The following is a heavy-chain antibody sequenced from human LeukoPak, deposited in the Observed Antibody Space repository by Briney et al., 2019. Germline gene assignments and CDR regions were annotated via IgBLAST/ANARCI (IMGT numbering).Heavy chain of an antibody. CDR3: ASRGYGSGSTLGFDY. J-gene: IGHJ4*02. Sequence: SVKVSCKASGGTFSSYAISWVRQAPGQGLEWIGGIIPIFGTANYAQKFQGRVTITADESTSTAYMELSSPRSEDTAVYYCASRGYGSGSTLGFDYWGQGTLVTVSS. D-gene: IGHD3-10*01. CDR2: IIPIFGTA. V-gene: IGHV1-69*13. CDR1: GGTFSSYA.